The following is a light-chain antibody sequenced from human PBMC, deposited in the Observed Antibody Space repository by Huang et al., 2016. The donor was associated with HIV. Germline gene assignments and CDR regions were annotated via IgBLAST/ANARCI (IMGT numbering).Light chain of an antibody. CDR1: QCVYSGSTSKDY. J-gene: IGKJ1*01. CDR2: WAS. V-gene: IGKV4-1*01. Sequence: DIIMTQSQDSLAVSLGERATLNCRSSQCVYSGSTSKDYMAWFQQRPGQPPRLLLFWASTREAGVPERVSGRGAGEQFTLTIANLEAEGAAIYYCQQYYSSPQTFGQGTRVEVK. CDR3: QQYYSSPQT.